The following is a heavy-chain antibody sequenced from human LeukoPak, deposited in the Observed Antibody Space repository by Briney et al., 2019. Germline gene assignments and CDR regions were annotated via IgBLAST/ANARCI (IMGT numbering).Heavy chain of an antibody. CDR2: IYTSGST. D-gene: IGHD3-3*01. CDR3: ASSEWSYQAGYYYYYYMDV. V-gene: IGHV4-4*07. CDR1: GGSISSYY. Sequence: SETLSLTCTVSGGSISSYYWSWIRQPAGKGLEWIGRIYTSGSTNYNPSLKSRVTISVDTSKNQFSLKLSSVTAADTAVYYCASSEWSYQAGYYYYYYMDVWGKGTTVTVSS. J-gene: IGHJ6*03.